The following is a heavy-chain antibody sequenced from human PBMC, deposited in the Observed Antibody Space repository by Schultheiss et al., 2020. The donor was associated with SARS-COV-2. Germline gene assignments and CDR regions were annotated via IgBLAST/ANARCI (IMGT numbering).Heavy chain of an antibody. CDR3: ARVIREYQLLFDWFDP. CDR2: ISSNGGST. D-gene: IGHD2-2*01. CDR1: GFTFSSYA. Sequence: GGSLRLSCAASGFTFSSYAMHWVRQAPGKGLEYVSAISSNGGSTYYANSVKGRFTISRHNSKNTLYLQMNSLRAEDTAVYYCARVIREYQLLFDWFDPWGQGTLVTVSS. J-gene: IGHJ5*02. V-gene: IGHV3-64*01.